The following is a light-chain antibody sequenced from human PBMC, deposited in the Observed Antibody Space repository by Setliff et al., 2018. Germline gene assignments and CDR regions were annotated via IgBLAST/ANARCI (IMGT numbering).Light chain of an antibody. J-gene: IGLJ1*01. CDR2: RNN. Sequence: QSVLTQPPSASGTPGQRVIISCSGSSSNIGSNYVYWYQQLPGTAPKLLIYRNNQRPSGVPDRFSGSKSGNTASLTISGLQAEDEADYYCCSYAGSYTFLYVFGTGTKVTV. V-gene: IGLV1-47*01. CDR3: CSYAGSYTFLYV. CDR1: SSNIGSNY.